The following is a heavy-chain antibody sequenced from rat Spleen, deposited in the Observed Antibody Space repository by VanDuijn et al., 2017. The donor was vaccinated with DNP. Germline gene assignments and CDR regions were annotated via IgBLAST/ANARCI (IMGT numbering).Heavy chain of an antibody. Sequence: EVQLVESGGGLVQPGRSLKLSCAVSGITFSDHNMAWVRQAPKKSLEWVATISYDGSDTYYRDSMTGRFTISRDNAKSTLYLQMGRLRSEDTDTYYYAGLPPPTRGPFDYWGQGVTVTVSS. J-gene: IGHJ2*01. D-gene: IGHD1-4*01. V-gene: IGHV5-7*01. CDR2: ISYDGSDT. CDR3: AGLPPPTRGPFDY. CDR1: GITFSDHN.